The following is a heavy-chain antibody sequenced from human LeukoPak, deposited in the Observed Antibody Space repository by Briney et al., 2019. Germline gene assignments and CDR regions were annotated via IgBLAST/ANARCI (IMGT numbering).Heavy chain of an antibody. CDR3: ARAYSSSWYGHFDY. D-gene: IGHD6-13*01. CDR1: GDSISSSSYY. Sequence: SETLSLTCTVPGDSISSSSYYWGWNRQPPGKGLEWIGSIYYSGSTYYNPSLKSRVTISVDTSKNQFSLKLSSVTAADTAVYYCARAYSSSWYGHFDYWGQGTLVTVSS. J-gene: IGHJ4*02. V-gene: IGHV4-39*01. CDR2: IYYSGST.